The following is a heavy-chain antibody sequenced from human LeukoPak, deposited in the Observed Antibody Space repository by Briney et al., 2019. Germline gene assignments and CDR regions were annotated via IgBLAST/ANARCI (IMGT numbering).Heavy chain of an antibody. J-gene: IGHJ6*03. V-gene: IGHV1-8*01. CDR1: GYTFTSYD. CDR2: MNPNSGNT. CDR3: ARGGNYDFWSGLSRSYYYYYVDV. D-gene: IGHD3-3*01. Sequence: ASVKVSCKASGYTFTSYDINWVRQATGQGPEWMGWMNPNSGNTGYAQKFQGRVTMTRNTSISTAYMELSSLRSEDTAVYYCARGGNYDFWSGLSRSYYYYYVDVWGKGTTVTVSS.